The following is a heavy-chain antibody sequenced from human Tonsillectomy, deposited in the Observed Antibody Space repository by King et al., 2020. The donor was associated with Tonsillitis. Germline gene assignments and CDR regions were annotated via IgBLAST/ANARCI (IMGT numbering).Heavy chain of an antibody. Sequence: QLVQSGAEVKKPGASVKVSCKASGYTFTSYGISWVRQAPGQGLEWMGWISAYNGNTNYAQKLQGRVTMTTDTSTSTAYMELRRLRSDDTAVYYCAVYGYVDTLREEFDPWGQGTLVTVSS. J-gene: IGHJ5*02. CDR2: ISAYNGNT. V-gene: IGHV1-18*04. D-gene: IGHD5-18*01. CDR1: GYTFTSYG. CDR3: AVYGYVDTLREEFDP.